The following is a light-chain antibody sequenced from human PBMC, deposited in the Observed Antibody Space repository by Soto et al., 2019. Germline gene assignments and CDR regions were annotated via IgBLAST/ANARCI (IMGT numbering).Light chain of an antibody. CDR1: QGISNY. CDR2: AAS. V-gene: IGKV1-27*01. J-gene: IGKJ1*01. CDR3: QKYNSYLRGAWT. Sequence: DIQMTQSPSSLSASVGDRVTITCRASQGISNYLAWYQQKPGKVPKLLIYAASTLQSGVPSRFSGSGSGTDFTLNISSLQPEDVGTYYFQKYNSYLRGAWTFGQGTKVEIK.